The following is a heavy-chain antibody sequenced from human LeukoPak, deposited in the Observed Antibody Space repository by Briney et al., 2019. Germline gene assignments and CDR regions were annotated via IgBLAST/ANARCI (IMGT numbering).Heavy chain of an antibody. D-gene: IGHD2-15*01. V-gene: IGHV3-7*01. CDR3: AREGYCSGGICAFDN. J-gene: IGHJ4*02. CDR2: IKQDGSEK. Sequence: PGGSLRLSCAASGFTFSNYWMNWVRQAPGKGLEWVAKIKQDGSEKYYVDSVKGRFTISRDNAKNSLYLQMNYLRAEDTAVYYCAREGYCSGGICAFDNWGQGTLVIVSS. CDR1: GFTFSNYW.